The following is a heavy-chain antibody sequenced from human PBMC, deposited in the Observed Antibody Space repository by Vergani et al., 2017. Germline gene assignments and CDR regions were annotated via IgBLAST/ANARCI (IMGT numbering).Heavy chain of an antibody. Sequence: EVQLLESGGGLVQPGGSLRLSCAASGFTFSSYAMSWVRQAPGKGLEWVSAISGSGGSTYYADSVKGRFTIARDNSKNTLYLQMNSLRAEDTAVYDCATNHKYSGSYYPYYYYYMDVWGKGP. CDR3: ATNHKYSGSYYPYYYYYMDV. CDR2: ISGSGGST. V-gene: IGHV3-23*01. J-gene: IGHJ6*03. CDR1: GFTFSSYA. D-gene: IGHD1-26*01.